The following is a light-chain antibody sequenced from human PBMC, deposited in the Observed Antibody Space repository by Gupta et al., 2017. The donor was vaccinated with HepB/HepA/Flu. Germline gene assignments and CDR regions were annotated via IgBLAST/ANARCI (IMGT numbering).Light chain of an antibody. CDR2: GAS. V-gene: IGKV3-15*01. CDR1: QSVSSN. Sequence: DIVMTPSPATLSVSPGERVTLSCRASQSVSSNLAWYQQKPGQAPRLLIYGASTRATDIPARFSGSGSGTEFTLTISSLQSEDFAVYCCQQYTNWLRTFGQGTRLDIK. CDR3: QQYTNWLRT. J-gene: IGKJ5*01.